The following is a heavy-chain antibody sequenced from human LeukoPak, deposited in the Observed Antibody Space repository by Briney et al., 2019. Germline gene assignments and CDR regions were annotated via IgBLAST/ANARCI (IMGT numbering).Heavy chain of an antibody. J-gene: IGHJ4*02. V-gene: IGHV3-74*01. CDR3: VSFYETY. CDR1: GNYW. D-gene: IGHD2/OR15-2a*01. Sequence: GGSLRLSCAASGNYWMHWVRQAPGKGLAWVSHINSDGSWTSYADSVKGRFTISKDNAKNTVYLQMNSLRAEDTAVYYCVSFYETYWGRGTLVTVSS. CDR2: INSDGSWT.